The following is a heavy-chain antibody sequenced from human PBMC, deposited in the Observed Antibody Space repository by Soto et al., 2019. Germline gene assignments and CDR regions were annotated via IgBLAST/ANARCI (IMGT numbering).Heavy chain of an antibody. V-gene: IGHV4-59*01. CDR1: GGSISSYY. D-gene: IGHD1-1*01. Sequence: SETLSLTCTVSGGSISSYYWTWIRQTPGKGLEWIGYIYYSGSTNYNPSLKGRVTISLDTSNNQFSLNLNSVTSADTAVYFCARHRNWKVDYWGQGTLVTVSS. CDR2: IYYSGST. J-gene: IGHJ4*02. CDR3: ARHRNWKVDY.